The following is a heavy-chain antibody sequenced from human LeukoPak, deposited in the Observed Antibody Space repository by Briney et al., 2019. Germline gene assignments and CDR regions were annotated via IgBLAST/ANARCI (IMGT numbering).Heavy chain of an antibody. J-gene: IGHJ3*02. V-gene: IGHV3-53*01. Sequence: GGSLRLSCAASGFTFSSYSMNWVRQAPGKGLEWVSVIYTGGTTYYTDSVRGRFTIARDNSKNTLYLQMNSLRAEDTAVYYCARDNYILRVFDIWGQGTMVTVSS. CDR3: ARDNYILRVFDI. CDR2: IYTGGTT. D-gene: IGHD2-21*01. CDR1: GFTFSSYS.